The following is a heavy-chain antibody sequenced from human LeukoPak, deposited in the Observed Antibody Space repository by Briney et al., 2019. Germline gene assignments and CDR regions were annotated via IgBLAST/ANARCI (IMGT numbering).Heavy chain of an antibody. CDR2: ISGSGGST. CDR3: ANRIAAACTGFDY. Sequence: GGSLRLSCAASGFTFSSYAMSWVRQAPGKGLEWVSAISGSGGSTYYADSVKGRFTISRDNSKNTLYLQMNSLRAEDTAVYYCANRIAAACTGFDYWGQGTLVSVSS. D-gene: IGHD6-13*01. J-gene: IGHJ4*02. CDR1: GFTFSSYA. V-gene: IGHV3-23*01.